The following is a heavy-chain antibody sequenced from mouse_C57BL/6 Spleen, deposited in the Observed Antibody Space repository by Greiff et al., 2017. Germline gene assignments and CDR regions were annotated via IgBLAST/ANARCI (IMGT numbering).Heavy chain of an antibody. D-gene: IGHD2-4*01. CDR3: AAIAYDYAAWFAY. Sequence: VQLQQSDAELVKPGASVKISCKVSGYTFTDHTIHWMKQRPEQGLEWIGYIYPRDGSTKYNEKFKGKATLTADKSSSTAYMQLNSLTSEDSAVYFCAAIAYDYAAWFAYWGQGTLVTVSA. J-gene: IGHJ3*01. CDR2: IYPRDGST. CDR1: GYTFTDHT. V-gene: IGHV1-78*01.